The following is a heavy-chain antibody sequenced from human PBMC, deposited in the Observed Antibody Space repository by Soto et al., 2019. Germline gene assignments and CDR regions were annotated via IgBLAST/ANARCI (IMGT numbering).Heavy chain of an antibody. J-gene: IGHJ4*02. D-gene: IGHD3-16*01. CDR3: ARDRGGPIGY. V-gene: IGHV4-31*03. Sequence: QVQLQESGPGLVKPLQTLSLTCTVSGASIGSGVSRGGYYWSWIRQHPGKGLEWIGYIHYSGTTYSNPSIKRRVIISGDTSKNQFSLKLSSLTAADTAVYYCARDRGGPIGYGGQGTLVTVSS. CDR2: IHYSGTT. CDR1: GASIGSGVSRGGYY.